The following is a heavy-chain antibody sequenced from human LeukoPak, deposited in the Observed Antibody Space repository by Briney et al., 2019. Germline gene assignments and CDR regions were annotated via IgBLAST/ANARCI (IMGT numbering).Heavy chain of an antibody. CDR2: ISGTAGST. CDR1: GFTFSSYA. J-gene: IGHJ4*02. D-gene: IGHD3-10*01. V-gene: IGHV3-23*01. CDR3: AREKGVVSGSSDY. Sequence: PGGSLRLSCAVSGFTFSSYAMNWVPQAPGKGLDWASAISGTAGSTDYADSVKGRFTISRDNSKNTLSLQMNSLRVGDTALYYCAREKGVVSGSSDYWGQGTLVTVSS.